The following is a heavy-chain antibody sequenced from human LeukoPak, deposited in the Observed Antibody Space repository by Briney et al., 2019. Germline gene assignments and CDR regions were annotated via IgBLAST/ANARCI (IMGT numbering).Heavy chain of an antibody. CDR2: TYYRSKWYN. Sequence: SQTLSLTCAISGDSVSSNSAAWNWIRQSPSRGLEWLGRTYYRSKWYNDYAVPVKSRITINPDTSKNQFSLKLSSVTAADTAVYYCARVRDYYDSSGYYGGPWGQGTLVTVSS. V-gene: IGHV6-1*01. J-gene: IGHJ5*02. D-gene: IGHD3-22*01. CDR1: GDSVSSNSAA. CDR3: ARVRDYYDSSGYYGGP.